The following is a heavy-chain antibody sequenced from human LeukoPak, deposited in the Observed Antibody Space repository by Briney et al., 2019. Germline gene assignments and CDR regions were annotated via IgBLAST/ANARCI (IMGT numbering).Heavy chain of an antibody. V-gene: IGHV3-23*01. J-gene: IGHJ5*02. CDR1: GFTFSSYA. CDR2: ISGSGGST. CDR3: AKVGGKGVAAEYNWLDP. Sequence: GGSLRLSCAASGFTFSSYAMSWVRQAPGKGLEWVSTISGSGGSTYYADSVKGRFTISRDNSKSTLYLQMNSLRAEDTAVYYCAKVGGKGVAAEYNWLDPWGQGTLVTVSS. D-gene: IGHD2-15*01.